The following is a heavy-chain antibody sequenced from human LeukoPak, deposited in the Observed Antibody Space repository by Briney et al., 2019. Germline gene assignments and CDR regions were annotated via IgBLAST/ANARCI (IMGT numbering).Heavy chain of an antibody. J-gene: IGHJ1*01. CDR3: ARVAVTGIAYFQY. V-gene: IGHV1-2*02. Sequence: RGASVKVSCKASGYTFTGYYLHWMRQAPGQGLEWMGWINGNSGDTNYAQKFQGRVTMTRDTSISTAYMDLIRLTSDDTAVYYCARVAVTGIAYFQYWGQGTLVTVPS. CDR1: GYTFTGYY. D-gene: IGHD6-19*01. CDR2: INGNSGDT.